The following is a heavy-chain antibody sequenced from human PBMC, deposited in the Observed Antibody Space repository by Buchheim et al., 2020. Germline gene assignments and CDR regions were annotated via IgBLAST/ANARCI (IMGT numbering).Heavy chain of an antibody. CDR2: IYYSGST. CDR1: CGSISSGGYY. Sequence: QVQLQESGPGLVKPSQTLSLTCTVSCGSISSGGYYWSWIRQHPGKGLEWIGYIYYSGSTYYNPSLKSRVSTSVDTYKNQFSLKLSSVTAADTAVYYCARVPVRNYDFWSGYFDNWGQGTL. V-gene: IGHV4-31*03. D-gene: IGHD3-3*01. J-gene: IGHJ4*02. CDR3: ARVPVRNYDFWSGYFDN.